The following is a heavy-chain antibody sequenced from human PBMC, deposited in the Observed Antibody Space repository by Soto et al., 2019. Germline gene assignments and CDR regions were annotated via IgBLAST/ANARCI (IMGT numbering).Heavy chain of an antibody. CDR3: ARLGELEHHYYYYYMDV. CDR1: GYTFTSYD. J-gene: IGHJ6*03. V-gene: IGHV1-8*01. D-gene: IGHD1-1*01. CDR2: MNPNSGNT. Sequence: SVKVSCKASGYTFTSYDINWVRQATGQGLEWMGWMNPNSGNTGYAQKFQGRVTMTRNTSISTAYMELSSLRSEDTAVYYCARLGELEHHYYYYYMDVWGKATTVTVSS.